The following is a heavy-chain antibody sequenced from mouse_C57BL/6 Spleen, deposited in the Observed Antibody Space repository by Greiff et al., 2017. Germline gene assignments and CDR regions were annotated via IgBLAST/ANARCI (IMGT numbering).Heavy chain of an antibody. V-gene: IGHV5-4*03. CDR1: GFTFSSYA. Sequence: DVMLVESGGGLVKPGGSLKLSCAASGFTFSSYAMSWVRQTPEKRLEWVATISDGGSYTYYPDNVKGRFTISRDNAKNNLYLQMSHLKSEDTAMYYCARGLLGYWGQGTTLTVSS. CDR2: ISDGGSYT. CDR3: ARGLLGY. J-gene: IGHJ2*01.